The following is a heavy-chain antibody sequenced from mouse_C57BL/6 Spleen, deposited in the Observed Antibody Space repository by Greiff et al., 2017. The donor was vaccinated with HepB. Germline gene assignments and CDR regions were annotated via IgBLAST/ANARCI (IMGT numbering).Heavy chain of an antibody. CDR3: ARRDYGSSYEYFDV. D-gene: IGHD1-1*01. Sequence: QVQLQQPGAELVMPGASVKLSCKASGYTFTSYWMHWVKQRPGQGLEWIGEIDPSDSYTNYNQKFKGKSTVTVDKSSSTAYMQLSSLTSEDSAVYYCARRDYGSSYEYFDVWGTGTTVTVST. J-gene: IGHJ1*03. CDR2: IDPSDSYT. CDR1: GYTFTSYW. V-gene: IGHV1-69*01.